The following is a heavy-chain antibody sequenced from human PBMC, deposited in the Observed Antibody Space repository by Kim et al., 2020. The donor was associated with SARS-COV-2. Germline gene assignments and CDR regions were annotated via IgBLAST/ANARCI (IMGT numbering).Heavy chain of an antibody. D-gene: IGHD3-10*01. V-gene: IGHV3-11*06. Sequence: VKGRINITRDNAKNSLYLQMNSMRAEDTAVDYCAREGRFIAGWFDPWGQGTLVTVSS. CDR3: AREGRFIAGWFDP. J-gene: IGHJ5*02.